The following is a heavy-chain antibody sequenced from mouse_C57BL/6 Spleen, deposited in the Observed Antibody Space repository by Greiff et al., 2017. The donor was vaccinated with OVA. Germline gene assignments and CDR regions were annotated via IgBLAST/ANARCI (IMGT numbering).Heavy chain of an antibody. CDR1: GYTFTSYG. D-gene: IGHD1-1*01. J-gene: IGHJ4*01. CDR2: IYPRSGNT. V-gene: IGHV1-81*01. CDR3: ARWGTVENAMDY. Sequence: QVHVKQSGAELARPGASVKLSCKASGYTFTSYGISWVKQRTGQGLEWIGEIYPRSGNTYYNEKFKGKATLTADKSSSTAYMELRSLTSEDSAVYFCARWGTVENAMDYWGQGTSVTVSS.